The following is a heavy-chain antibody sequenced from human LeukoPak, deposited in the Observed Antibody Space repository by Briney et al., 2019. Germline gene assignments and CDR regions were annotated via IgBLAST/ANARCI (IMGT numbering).Heavy chain of an antibody. CDR2: MYYSGNT. CDR1: GGSISSYY. J-gene: IGHJ5*01. Sequence: PSETLSLTCTVSGGSISSYYWNWIRQPPGKRLEWIGYMYYSGNTNYNPSLKSRVTISVDTSKNRFSLKLRSVTPADTAVYYCARDPGGNYPYSWFDSWGQGTQVTVSS. D-gene: IGHD1-7*01. V-gene: IGHV4-59*01. CDR3: ARDPGGNYPYSWFDS.